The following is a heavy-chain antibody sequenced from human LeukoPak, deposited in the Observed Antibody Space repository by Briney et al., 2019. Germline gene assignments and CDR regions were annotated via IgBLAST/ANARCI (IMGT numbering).Heavy chain of an antibody. J-gene: IGHJ4*02. CDR1: VFTFSSYA. V-gene: IGHV3-23*01. CDR3: AKEEGGSSGWYGY. D-gene: IGHD6-19*01. Sequence: GGSLRLSCAASVFTFSSYAMSCGREAPGKGLEWVSAISGSGGSTYYADSVKGRFTISRDNSKNTLYLQMNSLRAEDTAVYYCAKEEGGSSGWYGYWGQGTLVTVSS. CDR2: ISGSGGST.